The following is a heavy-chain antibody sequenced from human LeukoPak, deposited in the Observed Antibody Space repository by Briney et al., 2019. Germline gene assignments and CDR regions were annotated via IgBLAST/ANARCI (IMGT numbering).Heavy chain of an antibody. V-gene: IGHV2-5*02. CDR1: GFSLSTSGVG. D-gene: IGHD2-15*01. CDR2: IYWDDDK. J-gene: IGHJ4*02. CDR3: AHRRAGRSGGSCYSEYFDY. Sequence: SGPTLVKPTQTLTLTCICSGFSLSTSGVGVGWIRQPPGKALEWLTLIYWDDDKRYSPSLKSRLTITKDTSKNQVVLTMTNMDPVDTATYYCAHRRAGRSGGSCYSEYFDYWGQGTLVTVSS.